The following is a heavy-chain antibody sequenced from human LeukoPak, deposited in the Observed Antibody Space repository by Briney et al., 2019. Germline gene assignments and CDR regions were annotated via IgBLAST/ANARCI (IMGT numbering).Heavy chain of an antibody. Sequence: SETLSLTCAVYSGSFSGNYWNCIRQPPGKGLEWIGEINHGGSTSYNPSLKSRVTISRDVSKNQFSLKLWSVTAADAAVYYCARGPTLPEFYDRNGYYDSFDIWSQGTMVTVSS. J-gene: IGHJ3*02. CDR3: ARGPTLPEFYDRNGYYDSFDI. CDR1: SGSFSGNY. CDR2: INHGGST. D-gene: IGHD3-22*01. V-gene: IGHV4-34*01.